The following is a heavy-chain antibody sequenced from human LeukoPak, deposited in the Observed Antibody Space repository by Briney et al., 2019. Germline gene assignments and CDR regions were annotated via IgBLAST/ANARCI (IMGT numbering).Heavy chain of an antibody. J-gene: IGHJ3*02. CDR2: ISSNGGST. V-gene: IGHV3-64*01. Sequence: GSLRLSCAASGFTFSSYAMHWVRQAPGKGLEYVSAISSNGGSTYYANSVKGGFTISRDNSKNTLYLQMGGLRAEDMAVYYCARSSPVTAKAFDIWGQGTMVTVSS. CDR1: GFTFSSYA. D-gene: IGHD2-21*02. CDR3: ARSSPVTAKAFDI.